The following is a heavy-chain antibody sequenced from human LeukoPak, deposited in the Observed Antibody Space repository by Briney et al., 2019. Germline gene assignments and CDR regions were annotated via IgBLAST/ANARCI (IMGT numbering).Heavy chain of an antibody. CDR2: IYYSGST. V-gene: IGHV4-39*01. J-gene: IGHJ1*01. CDR1: GGSISSGSYY. Sequence: SETLSLTCTVSGGSISSGSYYWGWIRQPPGKGLEWIGSIYYSGSTYYNPSLKSRVTISVDTSKNQFSLKLSSVTAADTAVYYCASVVGAHEYFQHWGQGTLVTVSS. CDR3: ASVVGAHEYFQH. D-gene: IGHD1-26*01.